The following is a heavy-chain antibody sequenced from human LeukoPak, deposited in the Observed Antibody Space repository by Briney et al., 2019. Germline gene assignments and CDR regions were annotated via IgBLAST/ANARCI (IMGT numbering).Heavy chain of an antibody. CDR1: GGSISSSSYY. J-gene: IGHJ4*02. Sequence: SETLSLTCTVSGGSISSSSYYWGWIRQPPGKGLEWIGSIYYSGSTYYNPSLKSRVTISVDTSKNQFSLKLSSVTAADTAVYYCARRTVAGLLSDWGQGTLVTVSS. V-gene: IGHV4-39*01. D-gene: IGHD6-19*01. CDR2: IYYSGST. CDR3: ARRTVAGLLSD.